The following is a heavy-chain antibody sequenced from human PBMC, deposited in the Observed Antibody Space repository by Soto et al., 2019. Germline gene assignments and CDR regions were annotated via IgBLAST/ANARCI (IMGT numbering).Heavy chain of an antibody. CDR2: IIPAFGTA. Sequence: QAQLVQSGAEVKKPGSSVKVSCKASGGPYNSFAISWVRQAPGQGLEWIGGIIPAFGTATYAQKFKGRVTITVEESTSTAYMELSSLTSEDTAVYYCARFLGGAGSYYDGQNYNYYNGMDVWGQGTTVTVSS. D-gene: IGHD3-10*01. J-gene: IGHJ6*02. CDR3: ARFLGGAGSYYDGQNYNYYNGMDV. V-gene: IGHV1-69*01. CDR1: GGPYNSFA.